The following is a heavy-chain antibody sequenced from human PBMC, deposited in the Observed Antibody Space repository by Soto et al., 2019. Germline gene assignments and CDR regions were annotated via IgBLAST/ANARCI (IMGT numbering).Heavy chain of an antibody. CDR1: GGSISSSNW. CDR2: IYHSGST. CDR3: ARFRKDYYGSGSYRGGYYFDY. V-gene: IGHV4-4*02. Sequence: SETLSLTCAVSGGSISSSNWWSWVRQPPGKGLEWIGEIYHSGSTNYNPSLKSRVTISVDKSKNQFSLKLSSVTAADTAVYYCARFRKDYYGSGSYRGGYYFDYWGQGTLVTVSS. D-gene: IGHD3-10*01. J-gene: IGHJ4*02.